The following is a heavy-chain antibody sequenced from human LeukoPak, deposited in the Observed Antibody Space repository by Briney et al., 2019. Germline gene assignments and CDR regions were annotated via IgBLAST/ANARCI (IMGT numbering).Heavy chain of an antibody. CDR2: IYYSGST. V-gene: IGHV4-39*01. CDR3: ASSSGSYYFDY. J-gene: IGHJ4*02. CDR1: GGSISSYY. D-gene: IGHD1-26*01. Sequence: PSETLSLTCTVSGGSISSYYWGWIRQPPGKGLEWIGSIYYSGSTYYNPSLKSRVTISIDTSKNQFSLKLSFVTAADTAVYYCASSSGSYYFDYWGQGTLVTVSS.